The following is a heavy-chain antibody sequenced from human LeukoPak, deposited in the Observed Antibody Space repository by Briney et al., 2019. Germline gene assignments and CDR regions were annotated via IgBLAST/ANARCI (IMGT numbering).Heavy chain of an antibody. CDR1: GFSFSDYY. CDR3: ARDGIAAADYYDSSGYFGYYFDY. CDR2: ISHTGRII. V-gene: IGHV3-11*01. J-gene: IGHJ4*02. D-gene: IGHD3-22*01. Sequence: GGSLRLSCVGSGFSFSDYYLSWIRQAPGKGLEWVSYISHTGRIIDYTDSVKGRFTISRDNTKNSLYLQMNSLRAEDTAVYYCARDGIAAADYYDSSGYFGYYFDYWGQGTVVTVSS.